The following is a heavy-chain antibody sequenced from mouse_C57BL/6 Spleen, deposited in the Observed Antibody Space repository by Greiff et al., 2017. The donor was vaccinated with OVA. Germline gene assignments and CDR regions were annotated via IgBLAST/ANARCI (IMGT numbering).Heavy chain of an antibody. CDR3: ARIVTTVVATDYAMDY. D-gene: IGHD1-1*01. J-gene: IGHJ4*01. CDR2: INPSTGGT. V-gene: IGHV1-42*01. CDR1: GYSFTGYY. Sequence: VQLQQSGPELVKPGASVKISCKASGYSFTGYYMNWVKQSPEKSLEWIGEINPSTGGTTYNQKFKAKATLTVDKSSSTAYMQLKSLTSEDSAVYYCARIVTTVVATDYAMDYWGQGTSVTVSS.